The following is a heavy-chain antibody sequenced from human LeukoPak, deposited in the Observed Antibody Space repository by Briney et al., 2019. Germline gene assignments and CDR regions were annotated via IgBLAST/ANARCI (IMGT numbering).Heavy chain of an antibody. CDR2: ISSNGGST. J-gene: IGHJ6*02. Sequence: GGSLRLSCAASGFTFSSYAMHWVRQAPGKGLEYVSAISSNGGSTYYANSVKCRFTISRDNSKNTLYLQMGSLRAEDMAVYYCARSRVDYYYYGMDVWGQGTTVTVSS. V-gene: IGHV3-64*01. CDR1: GFTFSSYA. CDR3: ARSRVDYYYYGMDV.